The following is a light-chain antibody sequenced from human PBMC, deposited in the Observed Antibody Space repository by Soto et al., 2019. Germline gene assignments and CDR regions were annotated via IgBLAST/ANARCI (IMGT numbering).Light chain of an antibody. V-gene: IGKV3-20*01. CDR2: GAS. J-gene: IGKJ1*01. Sequence: EIVLTQSTGSLSLSPGERATLSCRASQSVDSSFFDWYQQKPRQAPRLLIYGASNRATGIPDRFSGSVSGTDFALTISLVEPEDYAVYYCHQYVRSVTFSQGTKVEV. CDR3: HQYVRSVT. CDR1: QSVDSSF.